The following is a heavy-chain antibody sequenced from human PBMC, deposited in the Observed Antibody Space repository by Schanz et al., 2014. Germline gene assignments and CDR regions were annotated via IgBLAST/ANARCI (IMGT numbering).Heavy chain of an antibody. CDR3: AKGRVGELSAFDI. D-gene: IGHD3-10*01. Sequence: EVQLLESGGGLVQPGGSLRLSCAASGFTFSSYAMSWVRQAPGKGLEWVSTIGTSGGTNYAESVKGRFTISRDNSKNTLYLQMNSLRAGDAAVYYCAKGRVGELSAFDIWGQGTMVTVSS. J-gene: IGHJ3*02. V-gene: IGHV3-23*01. CDR2: IGTSGGT. CDR1: GFTFSSYA.